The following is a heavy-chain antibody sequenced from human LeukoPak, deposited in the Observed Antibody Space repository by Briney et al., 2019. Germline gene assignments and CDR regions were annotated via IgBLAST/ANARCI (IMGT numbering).Heavy chain of an antibody. CDR3: ATPRSPYSSSEFDP. CDR1: GYTFTSYA. Sequence: ASVKVSCKASGYTFTSYAMNWVRQAPGQGLEWMGWINTNTGNPTYAQGFTGRFVFSLDTSVSTAYLQISSLKAEDTAVYYCATPRSPYSSSEFDPWGQGTLVTASS. V-gene: IGHV7-4-1*02. CDR2: INTNTGNP. D-gene: IGHD6-13*01. J-gene: IGHJ5*02.